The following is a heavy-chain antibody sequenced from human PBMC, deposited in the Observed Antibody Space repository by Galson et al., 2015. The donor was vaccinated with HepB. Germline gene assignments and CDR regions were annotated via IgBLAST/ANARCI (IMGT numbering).Heavy chain of an antibody. D-gene: IGHD3-22*01. CDR3: ARSDYYSSCNYYDY. CDR1: GFSLSNARMG. J-gene: IGHJ4*02. V-gene: IGHV2-26*01. Sequence: PALVKAPQTLTLTCTGSGFSLSNARMGVSWIRQPPGKALEWLAHIFSNDDKYYSTSLKTRLTISKDTSKNQLVLTMTNMDPVDTATYYCARSDYYSSCNYYDYWGQGTLVTVSS. CDR2: IFSNDDK.